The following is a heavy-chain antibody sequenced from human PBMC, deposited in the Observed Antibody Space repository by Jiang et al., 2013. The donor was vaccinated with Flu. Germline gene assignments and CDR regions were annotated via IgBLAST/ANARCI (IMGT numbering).Heavy chain of an antibody. Sequence: TLSLTCAVSGGSISSSNWWSWVRQPQGRGWSGLGKVYHSGSTNYNPSLKSRVTISVDKSKNQFSLKLSSVTAADTAVYYCASYGDYLYWGQGTLVTVSS. V-gene: IGHV4-4*02. CDR2: VYHSGST. CDR3: ASYGDYLY. J-gene: IGHJ4*02. D-gene: IGHD4-17*01. CDR1: GGSISSSNW.